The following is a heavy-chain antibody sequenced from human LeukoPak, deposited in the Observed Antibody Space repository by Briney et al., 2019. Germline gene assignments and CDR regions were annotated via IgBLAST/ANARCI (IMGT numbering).Heavy chain of an antibody. CDR2: IIPIFGTA. Sequence: SVKVSCKASGGTFSSYAISWVRQAPGQGLEWMGGIIPIFGTADYAQKFQGRVTITADESTSTAYMELSSLRSEDTAVYYCANNWNDDAFDIWGQGTMVTVSS. CDR3: ANNWNDDAFDI. V-gene: IGHV1-69*13. D-gene: IGHD1-20*01. J-gene: IGHJ3*02. CDR1: GGTFSSYA.